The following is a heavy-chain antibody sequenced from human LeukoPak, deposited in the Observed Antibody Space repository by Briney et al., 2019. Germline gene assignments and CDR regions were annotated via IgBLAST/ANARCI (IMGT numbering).Heavy chain of an antibody. J-gene: IGHJ4*02. Sequence: GGSLRLSCAASGFTFSSYAMHWVRQAPGKGLEWVANIKQDGSEKYYVDSVKGRFTISRDNAKNSLYLQMNSLRAEDTAVYYCARSYSSSWYFDYWGQGTLVTVSS. CDR1: GFTFSSYA. D-gene: IGHD6-13*01. V-gene: IGHV3-7*03. CDR2: IKQDGSEK. CDR3: ARSYSSSWYFDY.